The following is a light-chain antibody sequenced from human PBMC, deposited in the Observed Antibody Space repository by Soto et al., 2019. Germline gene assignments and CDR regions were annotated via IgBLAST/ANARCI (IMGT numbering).Light chain of an antibody. CDR2: SNH. V-gene: IGLV1-44*01. J-gene: IGLJ3*02. CDR1: SSNIGRNT. Sequence: QSVLTQSPSASGTPGQRVTISCFGSSSNIGRNTVDWYQHLPGTAPKLLIYSNHQRPSGIPDRISASKSGTSASLAINGLQSDDEADYYCATWDDSLNGQVFGGGTKVTVL. CDR3: ATWDDSLNGQV.